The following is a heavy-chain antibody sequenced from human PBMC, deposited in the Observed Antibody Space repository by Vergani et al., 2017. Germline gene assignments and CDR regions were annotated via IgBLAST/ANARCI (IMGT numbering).Heavy chain of an antibody. D-gene: IGHD1-1*01. CDR1: GFTFRIYG. CDR3: AKFPLNITTPDRGDF. Sequence: QVQLVESGGGVVQPGGSLRLPCIASGFTFRIYGMHWVRQAPGKGLVWVAFIRYDGTKRFYGDSVKGRFTISRDNSQTTVFLQMHSLRVEDTALYYCAKFPLNITTPDRGDFWGQGSLVTVSS. CDR2: IRYDGTKR. V-gene: IGHV3-30*02. J-gene: IGHJ4*02.